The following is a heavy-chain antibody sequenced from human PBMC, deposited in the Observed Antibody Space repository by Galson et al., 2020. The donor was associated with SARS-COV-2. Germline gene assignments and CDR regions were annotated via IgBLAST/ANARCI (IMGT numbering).Heavy chain of an antibody. D-gene: IGHD4-4*01. J-gene: IGHJ2*01. CDR2: ISGSGDST. Sequence: GGSLRLSCAASGFTFRSYVMTWVRQAPGEGLEWVSSISGSGDSTYYADSVKGRFTISRDNSKNTLYLQMNSLRAEDTAVYYCAKDRVRVGLWGRGTLVTVSS. CDR3: AKDRVRVGL. CDR1: GFTFRSYV. V-gene: IGHV3-23*01.